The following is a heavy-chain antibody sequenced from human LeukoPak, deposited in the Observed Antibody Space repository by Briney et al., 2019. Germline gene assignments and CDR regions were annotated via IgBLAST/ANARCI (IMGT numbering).Heavy chain of an antibody. V-gene: IGHV3-15*04. CDR3: ARDRSGDDGFWSGYYTNYFDP. CDR1: GFSFSDAW. J-gene: IGHJ5*02. CDR2: IESKTDGGTT. Sequence: GGSLRLSCAASGFSFSDAWMSWVRRIPGKGLEWVGRIESKTDGGTTDYAAPVKGRFTISRDDSTNTLYLQMNSLRAEDTAVYYCARDRSGDDGFWSGYYTNYFDPWGQGTLVTVSS. D-gene: IGHD3-3*01.